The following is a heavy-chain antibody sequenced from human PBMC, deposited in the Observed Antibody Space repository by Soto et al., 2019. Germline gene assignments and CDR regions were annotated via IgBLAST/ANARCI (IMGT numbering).Heavy chain of an antibody. Sequence: SETLSLTCTVSGGSISSYYWSWIRQPPGKGLGWIGYIYYSGSTNYNPSLKSRVTISVDTSKNQFSLKLSSVTAADTAVYYCARAGSNYDFWSGPYFDYWGQGTLVTVSS. CDR3: ARAGSNYDFWSGPYFDY. CDR1: GGSISSYY. V-gene: IGHV4-59*01. D-gene: IGHD3-3*01. J-gene: IGHJ4*02. CDR2: IYYSGST.